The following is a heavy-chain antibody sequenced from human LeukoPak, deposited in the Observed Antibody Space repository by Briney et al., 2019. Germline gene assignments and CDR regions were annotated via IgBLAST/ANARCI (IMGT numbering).Heavy chain of an antibody. Sequence: RPGGSLRLSCAASGFTFTSYWMSWVRQAPGKGLEWVANIKDDGAEKYYVDSVKGRFTISRDNTKNLLYLQMNSLRAEDTAVYYCGRDPYYDSLDYWGQGTLVTVSS. CDR2: IKDDGAEK. J-gene: IGHJ4*02. CDR1: GFTFTSYW. V-gene: IGHV3-7*01. D-gene: IGHD3-22*01. CDR3: GRDPYYDSLDY.